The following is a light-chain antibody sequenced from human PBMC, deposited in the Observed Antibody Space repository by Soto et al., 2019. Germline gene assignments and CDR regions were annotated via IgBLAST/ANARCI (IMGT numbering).Light chain of an antibody. Sequence: QSALTQPASVSGSPGQSITISCTGTSSDVGGYNYVSWYQQHPGKAPKLMIYEVSKRPSGVPDRFSGSKSGNTASLTVSGLQAEDEAEYCCYSYAGINNWVFGGGTKVTVL. V-gene: IGLV2-8*01. J-gene: IGLJ3*02. CDR3: YSYAGINNWV. CDR2: EVS. CDR1: SSDVGGYNY.